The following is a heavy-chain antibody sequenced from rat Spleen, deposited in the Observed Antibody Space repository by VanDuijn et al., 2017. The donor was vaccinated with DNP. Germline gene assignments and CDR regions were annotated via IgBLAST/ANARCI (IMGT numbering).Heavy chain of an antibody. D-gene: IGHD1-12*01. CDR2: IVHDGSRT. Sequence: EVQLVESGGGLVQPGGSLKLSCAASGFTFSDYNMAWVRQAPRKGLEWVATIVHDGSRTYYRNSVKGRFTISRDNAKSTLYLQMDSLRSDDTATYYCSTLNFYASLSGYFDYWGQGVMVTVSS. J-gene: IGHJ2*01. CDR1: GFTFSDYN. CDR3: STLNFYASLSGYFDY. V-gene: IGHV5S10*01.